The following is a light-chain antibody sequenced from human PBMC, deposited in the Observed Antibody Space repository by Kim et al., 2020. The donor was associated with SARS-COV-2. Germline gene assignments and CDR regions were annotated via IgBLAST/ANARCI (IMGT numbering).Light chain of an antibody. Sequence: DIVMTQSPDSLAVSLGERATINCKSSQSILSSSNNKNSLTWYQQKPGQPPKLLIYWASARASGVPDRFSGSESGTDFTLTISSLQADDVAVYYCQQFYSTPWTFGQGTKVDIK. CDR3: QQFYSTPWT. CDR1: QSILSSSNNKNS. V-gene: IGKV4-1*01. J-gene: IGKJ1*01. CDR2: WAS.